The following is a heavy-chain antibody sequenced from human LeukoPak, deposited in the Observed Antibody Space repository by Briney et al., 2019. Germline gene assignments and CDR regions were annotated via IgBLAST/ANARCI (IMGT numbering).Heavy chain of an antibody. J-gene: IGHJ4*02. CDR2: ISGSGGST. CDR3: AIPQPFILGRFGGDERIDY. Sequence: GGSLRLSCAASGFTFSSYAMSWVRQAPGKGLEWVSAISGSGGSTYYADSVKGRFTISRDNSKNTLYLQMNSLRAEDTAVYYCAIPQPFILGRFGGDERIDYWGQGTLVTVSS. CDR1: GFTFSSYA. V-gene: IGHV3-23*01. D-gene: IGHD2-21*02.